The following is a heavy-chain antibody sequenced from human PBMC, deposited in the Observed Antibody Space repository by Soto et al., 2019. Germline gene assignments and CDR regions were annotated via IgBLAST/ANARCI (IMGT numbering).Heavy chain of an antibody. CDR2: IRYDGSNI. CDR1: AFTFSTYA. CDR3: ARDFQKGRTFDY. J-gene: IGHJ4*02. Sequence: QPGGSLRLSCVASAFTFSTYAMHWVRQAPGMGLEWVAIIRYDGSNIHYAGSVKGRFTISRDNSKNTLYLQMNSLRAEDTAVYYCARDFQKGRTFDYWGQGTLVTVSS. V-gene: IGHV3-30*02.